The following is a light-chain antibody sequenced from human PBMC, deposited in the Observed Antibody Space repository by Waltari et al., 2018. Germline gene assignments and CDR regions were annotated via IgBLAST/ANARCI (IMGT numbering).Light chain of an antibody. V-gene: IGLV7-43*01. CDR2: STS. J-gene: IGLJ3*02. CDR1: PGAVTSDFY. CDR3: LLYYGGAWV. Sequence: QTVVTQEPSLTVSPGGKVPLTCASSPGAVTSDFYPNWFQQNPGQTPRSLIYSTSNRPSWTPARFSGSLFGGKAVLTLADVQPEDEADYYCLLYYGGAWVFGGGTRLTVL.